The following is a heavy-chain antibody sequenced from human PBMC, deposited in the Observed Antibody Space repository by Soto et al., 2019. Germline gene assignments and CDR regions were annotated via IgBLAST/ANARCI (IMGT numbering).Heavy chain of an antibody. CDR3: ARDLGYNYGHPFDY. CDR1: GFTFSGYT. D-gene: IGHD5-18*01. J-gene: IGHJ4*02. Sequence: GGSVRLSCAASGFTFSGYTIHWVRQAPGKGLEWLALIWFDGGNKYYADSVKGRFTISRDNAKNTLYLQMNSLRAEDTAVYYCARDLGYNYGHPFDYWGQGTLVTVSS. CDR2: IWFDGGNK. V-gene: IGHV3-33*01.